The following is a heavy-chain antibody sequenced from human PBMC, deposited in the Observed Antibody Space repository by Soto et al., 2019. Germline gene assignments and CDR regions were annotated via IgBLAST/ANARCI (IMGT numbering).Heavy chain of an antibody. CDR2: INSDGSST. J-gene: IGHJ4*02. CDR1: GFTFSNYG. D-gene: IGHD2-15*01. CDR3: ASVRVVEAATNFDS. V-gene: IGHV3-74*01. Sequence: EVQLVESGGGLVQPGGSLRLSCAASGFTFSNYGMHWVRQAPGKGLVWVSRINSDGSSTNYADSVKGRFTISRDNAKNTLYLQMNSLRPEDTAVYYCASVRVVEAATNFDSWGQGTLVTVSS.